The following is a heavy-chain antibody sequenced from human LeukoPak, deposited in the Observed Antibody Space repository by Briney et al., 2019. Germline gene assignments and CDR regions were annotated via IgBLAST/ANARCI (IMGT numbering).Heavy chain of an antibody. Sequence: SETLSLTCTVSGGSISSYYWSWIRQPAGKGLEWIGRIYTSGSTNYNPSLKSRVTISVGKSKNQFSLKLSSVTAADTAVYYCAFGVDSSSSSDAFDIWGQGTMVTVSS. CDR2: IYTSGST. CDR1: GGSISSYY. D-gene: IGHD6-13*01. CDR3: AFGVDSSSSSDAFDI. J-gene: IGHJ3*02. V-gene: IGHV4-4*07.